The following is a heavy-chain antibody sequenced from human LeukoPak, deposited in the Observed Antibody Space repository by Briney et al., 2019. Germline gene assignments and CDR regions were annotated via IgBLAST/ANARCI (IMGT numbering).Heavy chain of an antibody. J-gene: IGHJ6*02. CDR2: ISGSGGST. CDR1: GFTFSSCA. CDR3: AKDRSPYYDFWSGYDYYYGMDV. D-gene: IGHD3-3*01. V-gene: IGHV3-23*01. Sequence: GGSLRLSCAASGFTFSSCAMSWVRQAPGKGLEWVSAISGSGGSTYYADSVKGRFTISRDNSKNTLYLQMNSLRAEDTAVYYCAKDRSPYYDFWSGYDYYYGMDVWGQGTTVTVSS.